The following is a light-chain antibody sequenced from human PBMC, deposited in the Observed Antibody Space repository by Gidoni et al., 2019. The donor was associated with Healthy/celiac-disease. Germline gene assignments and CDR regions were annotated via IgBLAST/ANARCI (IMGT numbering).Light chain of an antibody. CDR2: SNN. V-gene: IGLV1-44*01. CDR3: AAWDDSLNGWV. J-gene: IGLJ3*02. Sequence: SVLTHPPSASGRPGHRVTISCSGSSSNIGSNTVNWYQQLPGTAPKLLIYSNNQRPSGVPDRFSGSKSGTSASLAISGLQSEDQADYYCAAWDDSLNGWVFGGGTKLTVL. CDR1: SSNIGSNT.